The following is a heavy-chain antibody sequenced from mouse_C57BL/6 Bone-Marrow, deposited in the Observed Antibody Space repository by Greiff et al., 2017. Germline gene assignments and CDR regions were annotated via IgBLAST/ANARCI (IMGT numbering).Heavy chain of an antibody. CDR3: ARAFITTGLDY. D-gene: IGHD1-1*01. Sequence: ESGPGLVKPSQSLSLTCSVTDYSITSGYYWNWIRQFPGNKLEWMGYISYDGSNNYNPSLKNRISITRDTSKNQFFLKLNSVTTEDTAIYYCARAFITTGLDYWGQGTTLTVSS. CDR2: ISYDGSN. J-gene: IGHJ2*01. CDR1: DYSITSGYY. V-gene: IGHV3-6*01.